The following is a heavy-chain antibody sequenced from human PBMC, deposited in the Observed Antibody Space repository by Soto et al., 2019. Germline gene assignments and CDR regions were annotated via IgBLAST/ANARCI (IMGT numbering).Heavy chain of an antibody. V-gene: IGHV4-34*01. CDR3: ASYSYGPYVAY. CDR2: INHSGST. D-gene: IGHD5-18*01. Sequence: SETLSLTFAVYGGSFSGYYWSWIRQPPGKGLEWIGEINHSGSTNYNPSLKSRVTISVDTSKNQFSLKLSSVTAADTAVYYCASYSYGPYVAYWGRGTLVTVSS. J-gene: IGHJ4*02. CDR1: GGSFSGYY.